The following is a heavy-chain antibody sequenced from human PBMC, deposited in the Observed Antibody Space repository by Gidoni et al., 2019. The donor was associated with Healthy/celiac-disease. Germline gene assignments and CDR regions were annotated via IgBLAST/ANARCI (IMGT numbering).Heavy chain of an antibody. V-gene: IGHV3-30-3*01. D-gene: IGHD6-13*01. Sequence: QVQLVESGGCVVQPGRSLRLSCAASGFTFSSYAMHWVRQAPGKGLEWVAVISYDGSNKYYADSVKGRFTISRDNSKNTLYLQMNSLRAEDTAVYYCASSSAAGPFDYWGQGTLVTVSS. CDR2: ISYDGSNK. CDR1: GFTFSSYA. CDR3: ASSSAAGPFDY. J-gene: IGHJ4*02.